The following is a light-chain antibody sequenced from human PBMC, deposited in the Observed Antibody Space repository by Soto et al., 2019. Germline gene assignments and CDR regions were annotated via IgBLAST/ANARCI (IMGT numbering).Light chain of an antibody. Sequence: EIVMTQSPGTLSVSPGEKASLFCMASHSVMSDLAWYQQKPGQAPRLLIYGASTRATGIPARFSGSGSGTEFTLTISSLQSEDFAVYYCHQYVNWKWKCGQGTKVDIK. J-gene: IGKJ1*01. CDR1: HSVMSD. CDR2: GAS. V-gene: IGKV3-15*01. CDR3: HQYVNWKWK.